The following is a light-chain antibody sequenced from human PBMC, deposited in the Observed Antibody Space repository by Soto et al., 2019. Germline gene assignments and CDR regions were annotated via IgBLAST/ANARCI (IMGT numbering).Light chain of an antibody. CDR2: EVS. V-gene: IGLV2-14*01. J-gene: IGLJ1*01. CDR3: NSYGSTSTRHV. Sequence: QSVLTQPASVSGSPGQSITISCTGTSSDVGGYNYVSWYQQHPGKAPKLMIYEVSNRPSGVSNRFSGSKSGNTASLTISGLQAEVEADYFCNSYGSTSTRHVFGTGTKLTVL. CDR1: SSDVGGYNY.